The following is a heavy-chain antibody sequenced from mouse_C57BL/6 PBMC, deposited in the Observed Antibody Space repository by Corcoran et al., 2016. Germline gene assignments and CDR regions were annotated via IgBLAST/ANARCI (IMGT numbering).Heavy chain of an antibody. V-gene: IGHV3-6*01. CDR3: ARKAVWLRRGGYAMDY. CDR2: ISYDGSN. CDR1: GYSITSGYY. J-gene: IGHJ4*01. Sequence: DVQLQESGPGLVKPSQSLSLTCSVTGYSITSGYYWNWIRQFPGNKLEWMGYISYDGSNNYNPSLKNRISITRDTSKNQFFLKLNSVTTEDTATYYCARKAVWLRRGGYAMDYWGQGTSVTVSS. D-gene: IGHD2-2*01.